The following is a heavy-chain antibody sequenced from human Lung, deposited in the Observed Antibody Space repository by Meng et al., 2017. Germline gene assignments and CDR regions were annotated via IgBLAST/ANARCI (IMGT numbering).Heavy chain of an antibody. CDR1: GFTFSSYS. CDR3: ARLPLLWFGESHDFDY. V-gene: IGHV3-21*02. J-gene: IGHJ4*02. CDR2: ISSSSSYI. D-gene: IGHD3-10*01. Sequence: EVQLVESGGGLVKPGGPLRLSCAASGFTFSSYSMNWVRQAPGKGLEWVSSISSSSSYIYYADSVKGRFTISRDNAKNSLYLQMNSLRAEDTAVYYCARLPLLWFGESHDFDYWGQGTLVTVSS.